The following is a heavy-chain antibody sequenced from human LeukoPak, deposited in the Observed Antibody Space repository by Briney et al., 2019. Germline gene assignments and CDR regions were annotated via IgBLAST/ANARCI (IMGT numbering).Heavy chain of an antibody. V-gene: IGHV4-59*01. J-gene: IGHJ4*02. CDR3: ARDRSPPAYCSGGSCPTAMAPGY. Sequence: SETLSLTCTVSGASLSSYYWTWIRQPPGKGLEWIGYIYYTGSTNYNPSLKSRVTLSVDTSKNLLSLKLTSVTAADTAVYYCARDRSPPAYCSGGSCPTAMAPGYWGQGTLVTVSS. CDR1: GASLSSYY. CDR2: IYYTGST. D-gene: IGHD2-15*01.